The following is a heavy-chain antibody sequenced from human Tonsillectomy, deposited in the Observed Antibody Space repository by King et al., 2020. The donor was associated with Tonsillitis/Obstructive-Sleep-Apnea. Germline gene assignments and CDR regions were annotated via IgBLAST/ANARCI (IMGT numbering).Heavy chain of an antibody. V-gene: IGHV4-34*01. CDR2: INVSGFT. D-gene: IGHD4-11*01. Sequence: VQLQQWGAGLLKPSETLSLTCGVYGGSFSGYYWSWIRQSPEKGLEWMGEINVSGFTNYNPSPESRVTISLYTSTNQNSRKLNSVTAADTAIYYCARRAYSNYGFYYYYMDVWGKGTTVTVPS. CDR1: GGSFSGYY. CDR3: ARRAYSNYGFYYYYMDV. J-gene: IGHJ6*03.